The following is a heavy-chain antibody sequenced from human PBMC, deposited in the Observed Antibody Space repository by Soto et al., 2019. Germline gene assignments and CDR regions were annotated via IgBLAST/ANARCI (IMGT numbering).Heavy chain of an antibody. J-gene: IGHJ4*02. CDR3: ARVLRLTSLHRANPKFDPFDY. D-gene: IGHD3-9*01. Sequence: VQLVQSGAELRAPGSSVRVSCKASGDTFSRYGFSWVRRAPGKGLEWMGAIIPFLSKSLYAQKFQGRVTISADESAETVYMDLGSLTSDEPAIYYCARVLRLTSLHRANPKFDPFDYWGPGSLVNVSS. CDR1: GDTFSRYG. V-gene: IGHV1-69*01. CDR2: IIPFLSKS.